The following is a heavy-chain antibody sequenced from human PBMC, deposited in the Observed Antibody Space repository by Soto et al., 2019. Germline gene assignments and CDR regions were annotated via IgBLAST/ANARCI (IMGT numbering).Heavy chain of an antibody. CDR1: GFTFSSYG. J-gene: IGHJ4*02. D-gene: IGHD5-12*01. V-gene: IGHV3-30*18. Sequence: QVQLVESGGGVVQPGRSLRLTCAASGFTFSSYGMHWVRQAPGKGLEWVAVISYDGSNKNYADSVKGRFTISRDNSKNTLYLQMNSLRAEDTAVYYCAKGGGGYLYYFDYWGQGTLVTVSS. CDR2: ISYDGSNK. CDR3: AKGGGGYLYYFDY.